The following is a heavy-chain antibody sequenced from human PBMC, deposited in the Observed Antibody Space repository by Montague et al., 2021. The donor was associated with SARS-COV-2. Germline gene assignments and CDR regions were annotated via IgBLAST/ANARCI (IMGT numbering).Heavy chain of an antibody. CDR1: GGSISSYY. CDR3: ARQRQATGGTDVVLDY. Sequence: SETLSLTCTVSGGSISSYYWSWIRQPPGKGLEWIGYINYSGSTNYNPSLKSRVTISVDTSKNQFSLKLSSVTAADTAVYYCARQRQATGGTDVVLDYWGQGTLVTVSS. CDR2: INYSGST. V-gene: IGHV4-59*08. D-gene: IGHD2-15*01. J-gene: IGHJ4*02.